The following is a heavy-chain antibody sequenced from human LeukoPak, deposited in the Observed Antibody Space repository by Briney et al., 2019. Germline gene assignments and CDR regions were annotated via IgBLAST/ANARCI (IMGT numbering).Heavy chain of an antibody. V-gene: IGHV3-21*01. CDR3: ARDREEYSYGFYYYYYMDV. CDR2: ISSSSYI. Sequence: GGSLRLSCAASGFTFSSYSMNWVRQAPGKGLEWVSSISSSSYIYYADSVKGRFTISRDNAKNSLYLQMNSLRAEDTAVYYCARDREEYSYGFYYYYYMDVWGKGTTVTISS. J-gene: IGHJ6*03. D-gene: IGHD5-18*01. CDR1: GFTFSSYS.